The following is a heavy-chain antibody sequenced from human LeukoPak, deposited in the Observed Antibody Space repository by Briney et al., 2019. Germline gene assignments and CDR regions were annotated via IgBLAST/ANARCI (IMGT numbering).Heavy chain of an antibody. D-gene: IGHD6-19*01. J-gene: IGHJ4*02. CDR3: ARTGYSSGWYVGSFDY. CDR2: IYPGDSDT. CDR1: GYGFTGHW. V-gene: IGHV5-51*01. Sequence: GESLKISCKGSGYGFTGHWIGWVRQMPRKGLEWMGIIYPGDSDTKYSPSFQGQVTISADKSISTAYLQWSSLKASDTAVYYCARTGYSSGWYVGSFDYWGQGTLVTVSS.